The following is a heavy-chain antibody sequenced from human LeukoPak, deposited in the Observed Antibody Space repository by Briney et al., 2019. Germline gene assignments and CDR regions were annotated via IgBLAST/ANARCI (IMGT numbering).Heavy chain of an antibody. CDR3: ARRAREYSHDAFDI. CDR2: INPNSRGT. Sequence: SSVKVSCKASGYTFTDYYMHWVRQAPGQGLEWMGWINPNSRGTDSAQKFQGRFSMTRDTSISTAYMELSRLRSDDTAVYYCARRAREYSHDAFDIWGQGTMVTVSS. J-gene: IGHJ3*02. CDR1: GYTFTDYY. V-gene: IGHV1-2*02. D-gene: IGHD5-18*01.